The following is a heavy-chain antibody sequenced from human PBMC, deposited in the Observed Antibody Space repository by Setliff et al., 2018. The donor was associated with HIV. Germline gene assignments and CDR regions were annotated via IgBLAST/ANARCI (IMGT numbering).Heavy chain of an antibody. D-gene: IGHD3-16*01. CDR2: INGDGSVT. Sequence: PGGSLRLSCAASGFTFSTYWMHWVRQSPGKGLVWVSRINGDGSVTNYADSVKGRFTISRDNAKNTLYLQMSSLRADDTAVYYCARVDDDYVWARTYFDYWGQGSLVTVSS. J-gene: IGHJ4*02. CDR1: GFTFSTYW. CDR3: ARVDDDYVWARTYFDY. V-gene: IGHV3-74*01.